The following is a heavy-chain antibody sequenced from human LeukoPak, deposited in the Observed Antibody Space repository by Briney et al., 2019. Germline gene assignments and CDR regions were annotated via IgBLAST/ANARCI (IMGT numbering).Heavy chain of an antibody. Sequence: QPGGSLRLSCAASGFTFSSHAMHWVRQAPGKGLEWVAVISYDGSNKYYADSVKGRFTISRDNSKNTLYLQMNSLRAEDTAVYYCASPVVPAAMAGYFDYWGQGTLVTVSS. CDR2: ISYDGSNK. J-gene: IGHJ4*02. CDR1: GFTFSSHA. D-gene: IGHD2-2*01. CDR3: ASPVVPAAMAGYFDY. V-gene: IGHV3-30-3*01.